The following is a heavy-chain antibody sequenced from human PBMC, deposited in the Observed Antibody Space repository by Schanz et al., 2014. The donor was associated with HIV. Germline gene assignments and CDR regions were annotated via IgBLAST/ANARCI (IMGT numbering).Heavy chain of an antibody. J-gene: IGHJ6*02. Sequence: VHLVESGGGMVQPGGSLRLSCSGFGFTFSDFWMTWVRQAPGKGLEWVAVISYDGSNKYYADSVKGRFTISRDNSKNTLYLQMNSLRAEDTAVYYCAKDRITGTTGVPYYYYGMDVWGQGTTVTVSS. D-gene: IGHD1-7*01. CDR3: AKDRITGTTGVPYYYYGMDV. V-gene: IGHV3-30*18. CDR2: ISYDGSNK. CDR1: GFTFSDFW.